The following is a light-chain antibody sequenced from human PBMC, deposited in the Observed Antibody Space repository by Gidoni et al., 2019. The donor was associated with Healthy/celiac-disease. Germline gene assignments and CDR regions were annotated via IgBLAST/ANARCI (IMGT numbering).Light chain of an antibody. V-gene: IGKV1-5*03. CDR3: QQYNSYLYS. CDR1: QSISSW. CDR2: KAS. J-gene: IGKJ2*03. Sequence: DIQMTQSPSTLSASVGDRVTSTCRASQSISSWLDWYQQKPGKAPKLLIYKASSLESGVPSRFSGSGSGTEFTLTISSLQPDDFATYYCQQYNSYLYSFGQGTKLEIK.